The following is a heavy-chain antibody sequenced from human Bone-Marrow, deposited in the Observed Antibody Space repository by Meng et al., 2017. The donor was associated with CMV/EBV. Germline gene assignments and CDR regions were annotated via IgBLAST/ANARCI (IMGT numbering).Heavy chain of an antibody. CDR2: ISASNGNT. Sequence: CKTSGYPFTSHAFSWVRQAPGQGLQWMGWISASNGNTHYSDKFKGRVTMSIDTSTSTAYMELRSLQSDDTAVYYCARLAAGANFLDSWGQGTLVTVSS. CDR3: ARLAAGANFLDS. CDR1: GYPFTSHA. D-gene: IGHD7-27*01. J-gene: IGHJ4*02. V-gene: IGHV1-18*01.